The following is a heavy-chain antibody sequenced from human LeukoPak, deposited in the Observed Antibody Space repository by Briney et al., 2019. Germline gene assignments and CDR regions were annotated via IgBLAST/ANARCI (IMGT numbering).Heavy chain of an antibody. J-gene: IGHJ4*02. CDR3: ARERINGGTGTYIFDY. CDR2: IYYSGST. CDR1: GGSISSGDYY. V-gene: IGHV4-30-4*01. Sequence: SQTLSLTCTVSGGSISSGDYYWGWIRQPPGKGLEWIGYIYYSGSTYYNTSLKSRVTISVDTSKNQFSLKLSSVTAADTAVYYCARERINGGTGTYIFDYWGRGTLVTVSS. D-gene: IGHD3-10*01.